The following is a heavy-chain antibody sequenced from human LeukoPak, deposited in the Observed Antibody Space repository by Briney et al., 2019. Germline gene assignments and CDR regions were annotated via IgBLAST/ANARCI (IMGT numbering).Heavy chain of an antibody. J-gene: IGHJ5*02. CDR3: GKGSTGWSRDP. CDR2: ISATSGNT. V-gene: IGHV1-18*01. Sequence: ASVKVSCKASGYTFTERGISWMRHVPEQGLEWMGWISATSGNTYYAQTFQDRVTMTTDASTSTAYMELRDLTTDDTAVYYCGKGSTGWSRDPWGQGTLVTDSS. D-gene: IGHD6-19*01. CDR1: GYTFTERG.